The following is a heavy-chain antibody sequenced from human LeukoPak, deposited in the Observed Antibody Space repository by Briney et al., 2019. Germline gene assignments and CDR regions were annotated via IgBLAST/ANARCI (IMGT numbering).Heavy chain of an antibody. CDR1: GFTFSSYS. CDR3: ARDYGDHANWFDP. V-gene: IGHV3-21*01. Sequence: GGSLRLSCAASGFTFSSYSMNWVRQAPGKGLEWVSSISSSSSYIYYADSVKGRFTISRDNAKNSLYLQMNSLRAEDTAVYYCARDYGDHANWFDPWGQGTLVTVSS. J-gene: IGHJ5*02. D-gene: IGHD4-17*01. CDR2: ISSSSSYI.